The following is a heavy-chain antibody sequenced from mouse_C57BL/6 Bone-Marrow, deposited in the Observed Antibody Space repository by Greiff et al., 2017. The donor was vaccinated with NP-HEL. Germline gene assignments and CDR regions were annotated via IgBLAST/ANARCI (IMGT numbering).Heavy chain of an antibody. CDR1: GYAFSSSW. D-gene: IGHD3-2*02. V-gene: IGHV1-82*01. Sequence: QVQLQQSGPELVKPGASVKISCKASGYAFSSSWMNWVKQRPGKGLEWIGRIYPGDGDTNYNGKFKGKATLTADKSSSTAYMQLSSLTSEDSAVYFCAKEGQQLRPQAWFAYWGQGTLVTVSA. CDR2: IYPGDGDT. CDR3: AKEGQQLRPQAWFAY. J-gene: IGHJ3*01.